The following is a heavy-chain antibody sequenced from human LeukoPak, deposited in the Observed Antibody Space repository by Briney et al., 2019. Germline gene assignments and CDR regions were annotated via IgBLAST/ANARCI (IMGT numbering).Heavy chain of an antibody. V-gene: IGHV4-34*01. CDR2: INHSGST. CDR3: AKARTYYDFWSGHFPSRYMDV. Sequence: SETLSLTCAVYGGSFSGYYWSWIRQPPGKGLEWIGEINHSGSTNYNPSLKSRVTISVDTSKNQFSLKLSSVTAADTAVYYCAKARTYYDFWSGHFPSRYMDVWGKGTTVTVSS. J-gene: IGHJ6*03. D-gene: IGHD3-3*01. CDR1: GGSFSGYY.